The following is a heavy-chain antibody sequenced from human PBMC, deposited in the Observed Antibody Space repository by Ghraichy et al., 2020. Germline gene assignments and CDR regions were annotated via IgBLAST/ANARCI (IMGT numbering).Heavy chain of an antibody. J-gene: IGHJ4*02. Sequence: GESLNISFAASGFTFSSYGIHWVRQAPGKGLEWVAVISHDGSNKYYADSVKGRFIIPRDNSKNTLYLQMNSLRAEDTAVYYCAKEQIVTDYYFDYWGQGTLVTVSS. CDR2: ISHDGSNK. V-gene: IGHV3-30*18. CDR1: GFTFSSYG. CDR3: AKEQIVTDYYFDY. D-gene: IGHD3-16*02.